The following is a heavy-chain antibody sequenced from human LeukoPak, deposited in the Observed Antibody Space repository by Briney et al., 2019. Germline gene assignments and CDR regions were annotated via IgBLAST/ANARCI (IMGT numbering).Heavy chain of an antibody. V-gene: IGHV3-53*01. CDR3: AISSPYYYDSSGYELDY. CDR1: GFTVSSNH. Sequence: GGSLRLSCAASGFTVSSNHKSWVRHAPGKGLEWVSVIYSGGSTYYANPLKGRFDISRDNSKHTLYLQMNSLRAEDTGVYYCAISSPYYYDSSGYELDYWGQGSVVSVSS. D-gene: IGHD3-22*01. J-gene: IGHJ4*02. CDR2: IYSGGST.